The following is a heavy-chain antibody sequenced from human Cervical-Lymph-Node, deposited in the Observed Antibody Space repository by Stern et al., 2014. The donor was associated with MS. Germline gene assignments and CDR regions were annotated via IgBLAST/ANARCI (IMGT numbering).Heavy chain of an antibody. D-gene: IGHD4-17*01. J-gene: IGHJ4*02. CDR2: ISRSGNII. CDR1: GFTFSDSY. CDR3: AMYGDSPFDF. Sequence: VQLVESGGGVVKPGGSLRLSCAASGFTFSDSYMNWIRQAPGKGLEWVSYISRSGNIIYYADSVKGRFTISRDNAKNSLFLQMNSLRVEDTAVYYCAMYGDSPFDFWGQGTLVTVSS. V-gene: IGHV3-11*01.